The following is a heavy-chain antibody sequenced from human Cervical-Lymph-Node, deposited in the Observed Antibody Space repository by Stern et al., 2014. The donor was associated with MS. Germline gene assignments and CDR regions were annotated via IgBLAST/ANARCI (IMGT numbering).Heavy chain of an antibody. V-gene: IGHV1-2*02. CDR2: INPNRGAT. J-gene: IGHJ5*02. CDR1: GYSFTDYY. Sequence: QMQLVQSGAEVKKPGASVKASCKTSGYSFTDYYMHWVRQAPGQGLEWLGWINPNRGATNYAQKFQGRVTMTRDTSISTFHLELNRLTSDDTAVYYCARDGRSLEWLKNWFDPWGQGTLVTVSS. D-gene: IGHD3-3*01. CDR3: ARDGRSLEWLKNWFDP.